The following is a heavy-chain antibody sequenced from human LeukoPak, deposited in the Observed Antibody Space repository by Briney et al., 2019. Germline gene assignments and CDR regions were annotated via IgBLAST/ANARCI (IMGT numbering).Heavy chain of an antibody. CDR3: ARDLVICEDGYNYCYYYGMDV. CDR1: GYTFTSYG. D-gene: IGHD5-24*01. CDR2: IIPIFGTA. V-gene: IGHV1-69*13. J-gene: IGHJ6*02. Sequence: AASVKVSCKASGYTFTSYGISWVRQAPGQGLEWMGGIIPIFGTANYAQKFQGRVTITADESTSTAYMELSSLRSEDTAVYYCARDLVICEDGYNYCYYYGMDVWGQGTTVTVSS.